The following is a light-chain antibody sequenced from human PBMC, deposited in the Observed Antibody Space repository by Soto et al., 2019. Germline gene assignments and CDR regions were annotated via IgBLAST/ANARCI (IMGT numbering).Light chain of an antibody. Sequence: EIVLTQSPATLSLSPGERATLSCRASQSVSSYLAWYQQKPGQAPRLLIFDASNRATGIPARFSGSGSATDFTLTISSLEPEDFAVYYCQLRSNWPRYTFGQGTNLEI. CDR2: DAS. CDR1: QSVSSY. V-gene: IGKV3-11*01. J-gene: IGKJ2*01. CDR3: QLRSNWPRYT.